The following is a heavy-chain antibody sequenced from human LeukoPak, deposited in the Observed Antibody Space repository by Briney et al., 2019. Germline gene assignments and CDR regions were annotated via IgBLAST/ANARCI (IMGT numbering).Heavy chain of an antibody. CDR1: GGSISSTSSY. CDR2: IYYSGST. J-gene: IGHJ4*02. D-gene: IGHD1-26*01. V-gene: IGHV4-39*01. CDR3: ARLNYYGFDY. Sequence: PSETLSLTCTVSGGSISSTSSYCGWIHQPPGKGLEWIATIYYSGSTYYNASLKSRITIAVDTSKSQFSLKLSPVTAADTAVYYCARLNYYGFDYWGQGTLVNFSS.